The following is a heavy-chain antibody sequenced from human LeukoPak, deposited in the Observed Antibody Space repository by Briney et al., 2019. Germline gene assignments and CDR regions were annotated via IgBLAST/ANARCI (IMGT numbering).Heavy chain of an antibody. CDR2: INTSGGTT. CDR3: AKDPPTVMANAFHI. J-gene: IGHJ3*02. Sequence: GGSLRLSCAASGFTFSSYGMSWVRQAPGKGLEWVSGINTSGGTTYYADSVKGRFTISRDNSKSTLYLQMNSLRADDTAAYYCAKDPPTVMANAFHIWGQGTMVTVSS. CDR1: GFTFSSYG. V-gene: IGHV3-23*01. D-gene: IGHD5-18*01.